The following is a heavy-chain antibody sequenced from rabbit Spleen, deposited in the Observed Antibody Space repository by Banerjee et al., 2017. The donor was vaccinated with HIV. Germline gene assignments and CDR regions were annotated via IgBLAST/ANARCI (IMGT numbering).Heavy chain of an antibody. CDR1: GFSFSSSYC. D-gene: IGHD1-1*01. CDR3: ARDDGSGHYIDGYFNL. Sequence: QSLEESGGDLVKPEGSLTLTCTASGFSFSSSYCTCWVRQAPGKGLEWIACICTKTYYASWAKGRFTISRTSSTTVTLQMTSLTAADTATYFCARDDGSGHYIDGYFNLWGPGTLVTVS. J-gene: IGHJ4*01. V-gene: IGHV1S40*01. CDR2: ICTKT.